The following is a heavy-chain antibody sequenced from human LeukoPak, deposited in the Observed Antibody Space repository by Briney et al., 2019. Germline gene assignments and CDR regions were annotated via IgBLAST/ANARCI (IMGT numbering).Heavy chain of an antibody. V-gene: IGHV1-2*02. CDR1: GYTFTGYI. J-gene: IGHJ4*02. CDR2: TNPNSGDT. D-gene: IGHD5-18*01. Sequence: GASVKVSCKASGYTFTGYIMHWVRQAPGQGLEWMGWTNPNSGDTKYTQKFQGRVTLTRDTSISTAYMELNRLRSDDTAVYYCARDLVDTAKWEFDYWGQGTPVTVSS. CDR3: ARDLVDTAKWEFDY.